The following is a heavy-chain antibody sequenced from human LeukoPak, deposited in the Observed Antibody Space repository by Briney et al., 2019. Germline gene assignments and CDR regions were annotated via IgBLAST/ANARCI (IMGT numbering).Heavy chain of an antibody. J-gene: IGHJ4*02. CDR1: GFTFSSYG. Sequence: GGSLRLSCAASGFTFSSYGMHWVRQAPGKGLGWVAVISYDGSNKYYADSVKGRFTISRDNSKNTLYLQMNSVRAEDTAVYYCAKIGTVEYYFDYWGQGTLVTASS. D-gene: IGHD1/OR15-1a*01. CDR2: ISYDGSNK. V-gene: IGHV3-30*18. CDR3: AKIGTVEYYFDY.